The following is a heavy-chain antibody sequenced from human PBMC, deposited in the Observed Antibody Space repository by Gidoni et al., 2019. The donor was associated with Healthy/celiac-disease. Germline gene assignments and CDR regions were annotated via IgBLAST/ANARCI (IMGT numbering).Heavy chain of an antibody. V-gene: IGHV4-30-4*01. CDR3: ARVGDYDSSGYSTVDY. CDR1: GGSISSGDYY. J-gene: IGHJ4*02. CDR2: IYYSGST. Sequence: QVQLQESGPGLVKPSQTLSLTCTVSGGSISSGDYYWSWIRQPPGKGLEWIGYIYYSGSTYYNPSLKSRVTISVDTSKNQFSLKLSSVTAADTAVYYCARVGDYDSSGYSTVDYWGQGTLVTVSS. D-gene: IGHD3-22*01.